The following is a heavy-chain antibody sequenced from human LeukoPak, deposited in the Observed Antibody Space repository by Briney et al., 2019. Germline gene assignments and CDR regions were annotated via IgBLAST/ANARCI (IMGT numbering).Heavy chain of an antibody. CDR3: AKDAPVNIVVVPAANP. V-gene: IGHV3-23*01. J-gene: IGHJ4*02. CDR1: GFTFSSYA. CDR2: ISGSGGST. Sequence: GGSLRLSCAASGFTFSSYAMSWVRQAPGKGLEWVSAISGSGGSTYYADSVEGRFTISRDNSKNTLYLQMNSLRAEDTAVYYCAKDAPVNIVVVPAANPWGQGTLVTVSS. D-gene: IGHD2-2*01.